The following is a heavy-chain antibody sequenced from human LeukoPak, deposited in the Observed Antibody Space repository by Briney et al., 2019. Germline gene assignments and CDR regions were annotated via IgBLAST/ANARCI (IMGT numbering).Heavy chain of an antibody. CDR3: AETGGYSYGYAFDI. V-gene: IGHV4-61*01. Sequence: SETLSLTCTVSGGSVSSGSYYWSWIRQPPGKGLEWIGYIYYSGSTNYNPSLKSRVTMSVDTSKNQFSLKLSSVTAADTAVYYCAETGGYSYGYAFDIWGQGTLVTVSS. J-gene: IGHJ3*02. CDR2: IYYSGST. D-gene: IGHD5-18*01. CDR1: GGSVSSGSYY.